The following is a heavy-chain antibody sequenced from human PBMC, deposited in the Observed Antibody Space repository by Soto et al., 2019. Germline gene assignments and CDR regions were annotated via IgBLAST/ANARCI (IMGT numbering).Heavy chain of an antibody. CDR3: ATGIVVVVAATRTYYYGMDV. J-gene: IGHJ6*02. D-gene: IGHD2-15*01. CDR2: ISAYNGNT. CDR1: GYTFTSYG. V-gene: IGHV1-18*01. Sequence: QVQLVQSGAEVKKPGASVKVSCKASGYTFTSYGISWVRQAPGQGLEWMGWISAYNGNTNYAQKLQGRVTMTTDTSTSTAYMELRSPRSDDTAVYYCATGIVVVVAATRTYYYGMDVWGQGTTVTVSS.